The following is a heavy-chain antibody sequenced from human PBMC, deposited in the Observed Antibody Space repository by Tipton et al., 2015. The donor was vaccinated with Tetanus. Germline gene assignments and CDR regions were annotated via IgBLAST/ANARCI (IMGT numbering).Heavy chain of an antibody. CDR3: AKDLSIYDPIDP. CDR1: GGSIDSINW. V-gene: IGHV4-4*02. J-gene: IGHJ5*02. D-gene: IGHD2/OR15-2a*01. Sequence: TLSLTCAVSGGSIDSINWWSWVRQPPGQGLEWIGETSDSGYTNYNPSLKSRVTISVDKSKDQFSLKLDSVTAADTAVYYCAKDLSIYDPIDPWGQGTPVTVSS. CDR2: TSDSGYT.